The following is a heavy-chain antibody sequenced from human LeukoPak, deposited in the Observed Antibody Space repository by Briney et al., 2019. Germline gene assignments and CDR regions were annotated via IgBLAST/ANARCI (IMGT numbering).Heavy chain of an antibody. CDR2: INPNSGGT. CDR3: AREAFVIAAAANWFDP. CDR1: GYTFTGYY. J-gene: IGHJ5*02. Sequence: ASVKVSCKASGYTFTGYYMHWVRQAPGQGLEWMGWINPNSGGTNYAQKFQGRVTMTRDTSISTAYMELSRLRSDDTAVYYCAREAFVIAAAANWFDPWGQGTLVTVSS. D-gene: IGHD6-13*01. V-gene: IGHV1-2*02.